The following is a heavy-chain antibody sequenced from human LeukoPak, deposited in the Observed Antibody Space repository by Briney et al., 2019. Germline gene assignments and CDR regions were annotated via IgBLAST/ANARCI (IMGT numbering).Heavy chain of an antibody. CDR3: VTGGDFYYAH. V-gene: IGHV3-30*01. D-gene: IGHD2-21*01. J-gene: IGHJ4*02. CDR2: APHEGGDN. Sequence: GGSLRLSCAASGSTFSGHLLHWVRQAPGKGLEWVAVAPHEGGDNYYADSVKGRFTISRDNGKNSLYLQMNSLRTEDTAVYFCVTGGDFYYAHWGQGTLVTVSS. CDR1: GSTFSGHL.